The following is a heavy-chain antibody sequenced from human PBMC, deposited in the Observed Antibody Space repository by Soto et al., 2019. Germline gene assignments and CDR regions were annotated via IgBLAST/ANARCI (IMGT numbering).Heavy chain of an antibody. CDR3: AKDRVGQWQLDY. V-gene: IGHV3-43D*03. CDR1: GFTFDDYA. J-gene: IGHJ4*02. Sequence: GGSLRLSCAASGFTFDDYAMHWVRQAPGKGLEWVSLISWDGGSTYYADSVKGRFTISRDNSKNSLYLQMNSLRAEDTALYYCAKDRVGQWQLDYWGQGTLVTVSS. CDR2: ISWDGGST. D-gene: IGHD1-26*01.